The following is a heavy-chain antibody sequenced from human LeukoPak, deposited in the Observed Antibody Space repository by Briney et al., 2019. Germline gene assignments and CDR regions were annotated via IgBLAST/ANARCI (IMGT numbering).Heavy chain of an antibody. CDR3: AIDIDRLFQLDY. D-gene: IGHD1-14*01. J-gene: IGHJ4*02. V-gene: IGHV1-24*01. Sequence: EASVKVSCKVSGYTLTELSMHWVRQAPGKGLEWMGGFDPEDGETIYAQKFQGRVTMTEDTSTDTAYMELSSLRSEDTAVYYCAIDIDRLFQLDYWGQGTLVTVSS. CDR2: FDPEDGET. CDR1: GYTLTELS.